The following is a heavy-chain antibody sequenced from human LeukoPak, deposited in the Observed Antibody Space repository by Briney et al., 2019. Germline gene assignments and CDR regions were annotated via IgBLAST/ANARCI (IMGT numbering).Heavy chain of an antibody. D-gene: IGHD1-26*01. V-gene: IGHV1-8*01. J-gene: IGHJ4*02. CDR1: GYTYTSYD. Sequence: ASVKVSCKASGYTYTSYDINWVRQATGQGLEWMGWMNPNSGNTGYAQKFQGRVTMTRNTSISTAYMELSSLRSEDTAVYYCASGPGIKISGSYYEDYWGQGTLVTVSS. CDR3: ASGPGIKISGSYYEDY. CDR2: MNPNSGNT.